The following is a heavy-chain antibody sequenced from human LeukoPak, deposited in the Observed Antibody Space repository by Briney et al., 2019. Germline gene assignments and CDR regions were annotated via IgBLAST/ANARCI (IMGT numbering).Heavy chain of an antibody. V-gene: IGHV4-34*01. CDR2: INHSGST. Sequence: GSLRLSCAASGFTFSSYWSWIRQPPGKGLEWIGEINHSGSTNYNPSLKSRVTISVDTSKNQFSLKLSSVTAADTAVYYCARGARPYYYGMDVWGQGTTVTVSS. CDR1: GFTFSSY. J-gene: IGHJ6*02. CDR3: ARGARPYYYGMDV.